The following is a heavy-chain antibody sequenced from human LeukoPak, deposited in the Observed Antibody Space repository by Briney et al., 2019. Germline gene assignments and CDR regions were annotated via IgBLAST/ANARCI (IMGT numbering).Heavy chain of an antibody. D-gene: IGHD2-21*02. Sequence: GGSLKISCQGSGYSFTSYWIGWVRQLPGKGLEWMGIIYPGDSDTRYSPSFQGQVTISADKSISTAYLQWSSLKASDTAMYYCARAGGEVGTAWDCWGQGTLVTVSS. CDR2: IYPGDSDT. J-gene: IGHJ4*02. CDR1: GYSFTSYW. V-gene: IGHV5-51*01. CDR3: ARAGGEVGTAWDC.